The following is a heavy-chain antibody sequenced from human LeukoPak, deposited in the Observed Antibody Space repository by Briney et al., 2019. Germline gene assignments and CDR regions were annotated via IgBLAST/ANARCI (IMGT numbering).Heavy chain of an antibody. V-gene: IGHV3-74*01. Sequence: GGSLRLSCAASGFTFSSYWMHWVRQAPGKGLVWVSRINSDGSTTSYADSVKGRFTISRDNAKNTLYLQMNSLRAEDTAVYCCSRDTADDAFDIWGQGTMVTVSS. CDR2: INSDGSTT. J-gene: IGHJ3*02. CDR1: GFTFSSYW. CDR3: SRDTADDAFDI.